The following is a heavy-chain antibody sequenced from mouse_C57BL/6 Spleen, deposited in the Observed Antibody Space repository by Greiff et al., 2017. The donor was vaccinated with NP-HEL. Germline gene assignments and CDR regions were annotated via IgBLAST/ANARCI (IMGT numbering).Heavy chain of an antibody. V-gene: IGHV1-15*01. J-gene: IGHJ4*01. CDR2: IDPETGGT. D-gene: IGHD3-2*02. CDR1: GYTFTDYE. CDR3: TRKLRVRGRGAMDY. Sequence: VQLQQSGAELVRPGASVTLSCQASGYTFTDYEMHWVKQTPVHGLEWIGAIDPETGGTAYNQKFKGKAILTADKSSSTAYMELRSLTSEDSAVYYCTRKLRVRGRGAMDYWGQGTSVTVSS.